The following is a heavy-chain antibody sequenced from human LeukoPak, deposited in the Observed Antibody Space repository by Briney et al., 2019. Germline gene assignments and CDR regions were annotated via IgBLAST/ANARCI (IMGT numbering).Heavy chain of an antibody. D-gene: IGHD3-9*01. CDR2: ISSNGGST. Sequence: SGGSLRLSCSASGFTFSSYAMHWVRQAPGKGLEYVSAISSNGGSTYYADSVKGRFTISRDNSKNTLYLQMSSLRAEDTAVYYCVKFIRYFDWLYIDYWGQGTRVTVSS. CDR1: GFTFSSYA. V-gene: IGHV3-64D*06. CDR3: VKFIRYFDWLYIDY. J-gene: IGHJ4*02.